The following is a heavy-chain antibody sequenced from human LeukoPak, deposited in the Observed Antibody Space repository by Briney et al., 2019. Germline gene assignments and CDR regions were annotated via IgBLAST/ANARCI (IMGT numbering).Heavy chain of an antibody. CDR1: GGSISSYY. CDR3: ARTYYYNSGSYHKFDP. D-gene: IGHD3-10*01. J-gene: IGHJ5*02. Sequence: SETLSLTCTVSGGSISSYYWSWIRQPPGKGLEWIGYIYYSGSTNYNPSLKSRVTISVDTSKNQFSLKLSSVTAADTAVYYCARTYYYNSGSYHKFDPWGQGTLVTVSS. V-gene: IGHV4-59*08. CDR2: IYYSGST.